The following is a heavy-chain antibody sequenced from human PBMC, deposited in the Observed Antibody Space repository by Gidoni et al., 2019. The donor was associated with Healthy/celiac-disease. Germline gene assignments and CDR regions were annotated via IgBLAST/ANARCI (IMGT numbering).Heavy chain of an antibody. CDR1: GFTFDDYA. CDR3: AKVGYSSGWPLDY. Sequence: EVQLVESGGGLVQPGRSLRLSCAASGFTFDDYAMHWVRQAPGKGLEWVSGISWNSGSIGYADSVKGRFTISRDNAKNSLYLQMNSLRAEDTALYYCAKVGYSSGWPLDYWGQGTLVTVSS. J-gene: IGHJ4*02. D-gene: IGHD6-19*01. CDR2: ISWNSGSI. V-gene: IGHV3-9*01.